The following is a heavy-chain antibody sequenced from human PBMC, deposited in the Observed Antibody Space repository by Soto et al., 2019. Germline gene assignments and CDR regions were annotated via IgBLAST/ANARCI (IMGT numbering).Heavy chain of an antibody. D-gene: IGHD2-15*01. CDR1: GFPFNSYW. CDR3: ARGVSCSGGTSYSGPQYYYAMDV. Sequence: EVQLVESGGGLVQPGGSLRLSCVASGFPFNSYWMGWVRQAPGKGLEWVANIEQNGHENHYVDSVKGRFTISRDSAKNSLYLQMISLRVEDTAIYFCARGVSCSGGTSYSGPQYYYAMDVWGQGTTVTVSS. CDR2: IEQNGHEN. V-gene: IGHV3-7*01. J-gene: IGHJ6*02.